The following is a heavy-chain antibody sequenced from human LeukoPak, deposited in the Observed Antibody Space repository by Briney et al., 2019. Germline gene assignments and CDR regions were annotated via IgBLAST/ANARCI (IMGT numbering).Heavy chain of an antibody. CDR1: VFTFSDYY. CDR2: ISSSGSTI. D-gene: IGHD2-2*01. J-gene: IGHJ4*02. Sequence: GGSLRLSCAASVFTFSDYYMSWIRQAPGKGLEWVSYISSSGSTIYYADSVKGRFTISRDNAKNSLYLQMNSLRAEDTAVYYCARGNIGYCSSTSCYEGDYWGQGTLVTVSS. CDR3: ARGNIGYCSSTSCYEGDY. V-gene: IGHV3-11*04.